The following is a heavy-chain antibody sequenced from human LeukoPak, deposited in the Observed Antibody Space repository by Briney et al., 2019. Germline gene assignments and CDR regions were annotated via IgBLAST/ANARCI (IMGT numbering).Heavy chain of an antibody. CDR2: IRSKANRYAT. CDR1: GFTFSGST. CDR3: TRGDTAAGRDY. J-gene: IGHJ4*02. V-gene: IGHV3-73*01. D-gene: IGHD5-18*01. Sequence: PGGSLRLSCAASGFTFSGSTMHWVRQASGKGLEWIGRIRSKANRYATAYAASVKGRFTISRDDSKNTASLQMNSLKTEDTAVYYCTRGDTAAGRDYWGQGTLVTVSS.